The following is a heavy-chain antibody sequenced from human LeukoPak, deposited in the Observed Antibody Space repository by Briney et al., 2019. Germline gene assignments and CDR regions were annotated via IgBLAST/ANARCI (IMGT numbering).Heavy chain of an antibody. D-gene: IGHD3-22*01. CDR3: AREDYYDSSGYDC. CDR1: GLTFSSYE. J-gene: IGHJ4*02. V-gene: IGHV3-48*03. CDR2: ISSSGSTI. Sequence: GGSLRLSCAASGLTFSSYEMNWVRQAPGKRLEWVSYISSSGSTIYYADSLKGRFTISRDNAKNSLYLQMNSLRAEDTAVYYCAREDYYDSSGYDCWGQGTLVTVSS.